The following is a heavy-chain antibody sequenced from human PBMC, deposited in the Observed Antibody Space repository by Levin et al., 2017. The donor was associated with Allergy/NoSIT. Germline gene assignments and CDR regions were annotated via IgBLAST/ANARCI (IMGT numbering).Heavy chain of an antibody. CDR3: ARVGASGWYIYFDY. J-gene: IGHJ4*02. Sequence: SETLSLTCTVSGGSISSSSYYWGWIRQPPGKGLEWIGSIYYSGSTYYNPSLKSRVTISVDTSKNQFSLKLSSVTAADTAVYYCARVGASGWYIYFDYWGQGTLVTVSS. CDR2: IYYSGST. D-gene: IGHD6-19*01. V-gene: IGHV4-39*07. CDR1: GGSISSSSYY.